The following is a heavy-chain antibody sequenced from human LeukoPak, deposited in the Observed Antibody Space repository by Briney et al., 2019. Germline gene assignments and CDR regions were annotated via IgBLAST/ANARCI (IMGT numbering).Heavy chain of an antibody. D-gene: IGHD2-15*01. CDR1: GYTFTGYY. CDR3: ARATYCSGGSCYLGFDY. Sequence: ASVTVSCKASGYTFTGYYMHWVRQAPGQGLEWMGWINPNSGGTNYAQKFQGRVTMTRDTSISTAYMELSRLRSDDTAVYYCARATYCSGGSCYLGFDYWGQGTLVTVSS. V-gene: IGHV1-2*02. J-gene: IGHJ4*02. CDR2: INPNSGGT.